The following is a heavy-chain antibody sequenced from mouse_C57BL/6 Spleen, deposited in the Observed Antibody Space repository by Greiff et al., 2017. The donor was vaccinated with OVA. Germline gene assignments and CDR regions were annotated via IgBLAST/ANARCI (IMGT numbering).Heavy chain of an antibody. CDR1: GYAFSSSW. CDR2: IYPGDGDT. D-gene: IGHD3-2*02. CDR3: TSAAQATVDY. Sequence: QVQLQQSGPELVKPGASVKISCKASGYAFSSSWMNWVKQRPGKGLEWIGRIYPGDGDTNYNGKFKGKATLTADKSSSTAYMQLSSLTSEDAAVYFCTSAAQATVDYWGQGTTLTVSS. V-gene: IGHV1-82*01. J-gene: IGHJ2*01.